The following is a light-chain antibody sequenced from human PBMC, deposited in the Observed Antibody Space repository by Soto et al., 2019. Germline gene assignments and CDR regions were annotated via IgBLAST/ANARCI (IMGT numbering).Light chain of an antibody. V-gene: IGLV2-14*03. J-gene: IGLJ1*01. CDR2: SVS. CDR3: SSYTSSDTYV. CDR1: SSDVGGYNY. Sequence: SALTQPASVSGSPGQSITLSCTGTSSDVGGYNYVSWYQHHPGKAPKLMISSVSSRPSGVSNRFSGSKSGNTASLTISGLQPEDEADYYCSSYTSSDTYVFGTGTKVTVL.